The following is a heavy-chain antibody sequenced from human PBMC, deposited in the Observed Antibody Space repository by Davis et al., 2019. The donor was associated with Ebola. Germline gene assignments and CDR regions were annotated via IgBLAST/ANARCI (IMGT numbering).Heavy chain of an antibody. Sequence: ASVKVSCKASGYTFTSYGISWVRQAPGQGLEWMGWINPNSGGTNYAQKFQGRVTMTRDTSISTAYMELSRLRSDDTAVYYCARNMVATTDVGAFDIWGQGTMVTVSS. CDR3: ARNMVATTDVGAFDI. CDR1: GYTFTSYG. V-gene: IGHV1-2*02. D-gene: IGHD5-12*01. CDR2: INPNSGGT. J-gene: IGHJ3*02.